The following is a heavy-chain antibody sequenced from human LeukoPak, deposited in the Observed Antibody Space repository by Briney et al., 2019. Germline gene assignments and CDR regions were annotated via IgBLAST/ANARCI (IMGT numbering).Heavy chain of an antibody. D-gene: IGHD4-17*01. Sequence: PGGSLRLSCAASGFTFSSYSMNWVRRAPGKGLEWVSYISSSSSTIYYADSVKGRFTISRDNAKNSLYLQMNSLRAEDTAVYYCARDDYYYGDALDYWGQGTLVTVSS. CDR1: GFTFSSYS. V-gene: IGHV3-48*01. CDR2: ISSSSSTI. J-gene: IGHJ4*02. CDR3: ARDDYYYGDALDY.